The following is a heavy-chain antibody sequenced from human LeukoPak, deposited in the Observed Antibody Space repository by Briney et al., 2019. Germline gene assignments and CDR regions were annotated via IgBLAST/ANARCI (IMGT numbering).Heavy chain of an antibody. CDR1: GFTFSSYA. D-gene: IGHD6-19*01. CDR2: ISGSGGST. V-gene: IGHV3-23*01. J-gene: IGHJ4*02. CDR3: AKSIAVAGTNFDY. Sequence: GGSLRLSCAASGFTFSSYAMSWVRQAPGKGLEWVSTISGSGGSTHYADSVKGRFTISSDNSKNTLYLQMNSLRAEDTAVHYCAKSIAVAGTNFDYWGQGTLVTVSS.